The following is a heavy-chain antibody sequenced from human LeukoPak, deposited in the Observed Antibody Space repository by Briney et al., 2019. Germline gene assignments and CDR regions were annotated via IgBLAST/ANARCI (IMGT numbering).Heavy chain of an antibody. D-gene: IGHD2-2*01. V-gene: IGHV4-61*02. CDR3: ARGYCSSTSCPPGIDAFDI. CDR1: GGSISSGSYY. J-gene: IGHJ3*02. Sequence: SGTLSLTCTVSGGSISSGSYYWSWIRQPAGKGLEWIGRIYTSGSTNYNPSLKSRVTISVDTSKNQFSLKLSSVTAADTAVYYCARGYCSSTSCPPGIDAFDIWGQGTMVTVSS. CDR2: IYTSGST.